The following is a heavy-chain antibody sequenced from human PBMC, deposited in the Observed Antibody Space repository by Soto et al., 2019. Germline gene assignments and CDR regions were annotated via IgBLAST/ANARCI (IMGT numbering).Heavy chain of an antibody. V-gene: IGHV3-21*01. CDR2: ISSSSSYI. CDR3: ARGKDPMVRGGTPYSYYGMDV. D-gene: IGHD3-10*01. CDR1: GFTFSSYS. Sequence: EVQLVESGGGLVKPGGSLRLSCAASGFTFSSYSMNWVRQAPGKGLEWVSSISSSSSYIYYADSVKGRFTISRDNAKNSLDLQMNRLRAEATAVYYCARGKDPMVRGGTPYSYYGMDVWGQGTTVTVSS. J-gene: IGHJ6*02.